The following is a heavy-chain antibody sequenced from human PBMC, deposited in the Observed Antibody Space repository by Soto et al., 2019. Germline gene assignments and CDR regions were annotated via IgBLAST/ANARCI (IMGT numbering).Heavy chain of an antibody. J-gene: IGHJ6*02. D-gene: IGHD3-10*01. CDR2: ISYDGSNK. Sequence: PGGSLRLSCAASGFTFSSYGMHWVRQAPGEGLEWVAVISYDGSNKYYADSVKGRFTISRDNSKNTLYLQMNSLRAEDTAVYYCAKAHHTAIDYYGSGSYYADYYYYGLEVWGQGTTVTVSS. CDR3: AKAHHTAIDYYGSGSYYADYYYYGLEV. CDR1: GFTFSSYG. V-gene: IGHV3-30*18.